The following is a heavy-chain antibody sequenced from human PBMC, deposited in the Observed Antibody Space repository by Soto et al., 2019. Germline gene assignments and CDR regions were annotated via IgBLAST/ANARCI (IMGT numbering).Heavy chain of an antibody. V-gene: IGHV1-69*06. J-gene: IGHJ6*02. CDR3: ARIGMRSWDYYYYGMDV. Sequence: QVRLVQSGAEVKKPGSSVKVSCKASGGTFSSYAISWVRQAPGQGLEWMGGIIPIFGTANYAQKFQGRVTITADKSTSTAYMELSSLRSEDTAVYYCARIGMRSWDYYYYGMDVWGQGTTVTVSS. CDR2: IIPIFGTA. CDR1: GGTFSSYA. D-gene: IGHD6-13*01.